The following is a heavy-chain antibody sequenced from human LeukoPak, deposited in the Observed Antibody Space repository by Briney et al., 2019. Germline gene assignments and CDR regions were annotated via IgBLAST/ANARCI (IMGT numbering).Heavy chain of an antibody. D-gene: IGHD2-2*02. Sequence: ASVKVSCKASGYTFTGYYMHWVRQAPGQGLEWMGWINPNSGGTNYAQKFQGRVTMTRDTSISTAYMELSRLRSDDTAVYYCARDHCSSTSCYIASLMDVWGKGTTVTVSS. CDR2: INPNSGGT. V-gene: IGHV1-2*02. CDR3: ARDHCSSTSCYIASLMDV. CDR1: GYTFTGYY. J-gene: IGHJ6*04.